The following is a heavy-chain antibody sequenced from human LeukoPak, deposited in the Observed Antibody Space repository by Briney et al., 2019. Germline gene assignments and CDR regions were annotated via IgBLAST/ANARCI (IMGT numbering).Heavy chain of an antibody. V-gene: IGHV3-30*18. CDR1: GFTFSSYG. Sequence: SGGSLRLSCAASGFTFSSYGMHWVRQAPGKGLEWVAVISYDGSNKYYADSVKGRFTISRDNSKNTLYLQMNSLRAEDTAVYYCAKDRFGTRMDVWGKGSTVTVSS. D-gene: IGHD3-3*01. J-gene: IGHJ6*04. CDR2: ISYDGSNK. CDR3: AKDRFGTRMDV.